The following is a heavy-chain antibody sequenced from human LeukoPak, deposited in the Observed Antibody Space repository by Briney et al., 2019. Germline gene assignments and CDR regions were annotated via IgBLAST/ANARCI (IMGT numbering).Heavy chain of an antibody. J-gene: IGHJ4*02. CDR1: GYTFTSYY. CDR2: INPSGGST. D-gene: IGHD1-26*01. CDR3: ARDIVGATFDY. V-gene: IGHV1-46*01. Sequence: ASVKVSCKASGYTFTSYYMHWVRQAPGQGLEWMGIINPSGGSTSYAQKFQGRVTMTRDTSTSTVYMDLSSLRSEDTAVSYCARDIVGATFDYRGPGTLVTVSS.